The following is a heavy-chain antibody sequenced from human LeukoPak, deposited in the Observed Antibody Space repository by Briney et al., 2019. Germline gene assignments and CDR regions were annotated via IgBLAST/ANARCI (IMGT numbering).Heavy chain of an antibody. V-gene: IGHV2-5*01. CDR2: IYWNDDK. CDR1: GFSLSTSGVG. Sequence: SGPTLVNPTQTLTLTCTFSGFSLSTSGVGVGWIRQPPGKALEWLALIYWNDDKRYSPSLQSRLTITKDTSKNQVVLTVTNVDPVDTAIYYCAHRRANQYSTTTSCPNWFDPWGQGTLVTVSS. D-gene: IGHD2-2*01. CDR3: AHRRANQYSTTTSCPNWFDP. J-gene: IGHJ5*02.